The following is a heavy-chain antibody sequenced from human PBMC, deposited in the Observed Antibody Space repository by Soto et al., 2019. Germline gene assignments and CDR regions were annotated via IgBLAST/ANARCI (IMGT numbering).Heavy chain of an antibody. CDR1: GDSINNSHW. Sequence: QVQLQESGPGLVQPSGTLSLTCAVSGDSINNSHWWSWVRQTPGKGLEWIGETYHSGTTNYNPSPKTRVTITIAKSKNQFSLKMNSATAADTAVYYCAREVNSSPARGPNWFDPWGQGTLVTVSS. D-gene: IGHD6-13*01. V-gene: IGHV4-4*02. CDR2: TYHSGTT. CDR3: AREVNSSPARGPNWFDP. J-gene: IGHJ5*02.